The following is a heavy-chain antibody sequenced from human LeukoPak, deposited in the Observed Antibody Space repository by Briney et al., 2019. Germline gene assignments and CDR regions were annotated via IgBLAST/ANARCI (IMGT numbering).Heavy chain of an antibody. D-gene: IGHD1/OR15-1a*01. CDR1: GFTLSSYS. V-gene: IGHV3-48*01. CDR3: AGPGLTGTFDY. Sequence: GGSLRLSCAASGFTLSSYSMNGVRQAPGKGLEWVSYISRSSSTIYYADSVKGRFTISRDNAKNSLYLQMNSLRAEDTAVYYRAGPGLTGTFDYWGQGTLVTVSS. CDR2: ISRSSSTI. J-gene: IGHJ4*02.